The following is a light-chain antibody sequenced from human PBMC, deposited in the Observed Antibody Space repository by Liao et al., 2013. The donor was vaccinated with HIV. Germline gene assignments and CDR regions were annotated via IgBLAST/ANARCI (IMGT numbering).Light chain of an antibody. CDR3: QVWDSSSGV. CDR2: YDS. V-gene: IGLV3-21*01. Sequence: SYVLTQPPSVSVAPGQTARITCEGNDIGSKSVHWYQQKPGQAPVLVIYYDSDRPSGIPERFSGSNSGNTATLTISRVEAGDEADYYCQVWDSSSGVFGTGTKVTVL. CDR1: DIGSKS. J-gene: IGLJ1*01.